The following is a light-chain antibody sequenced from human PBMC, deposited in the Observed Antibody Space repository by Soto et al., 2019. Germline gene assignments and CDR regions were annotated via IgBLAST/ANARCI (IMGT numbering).Light chain of an antibody. V-gene: IGKV4-1*01. CDR2: WSS. J-gene: IGKJ4*01. CDR3: QQHYSTPLT. Sequence: DIVMTQSPDSLAVSLGERATIDCRSSQSLLYSSNNKNYLAWYQQKPGQPPTLLIYWSSTRESGVPDRFSGSGSGTDFTLTISSLQDEDVAVYYCQQHYSTPLTFGGGTKVDIK. CDR1: QSLLYSSNNKNY.